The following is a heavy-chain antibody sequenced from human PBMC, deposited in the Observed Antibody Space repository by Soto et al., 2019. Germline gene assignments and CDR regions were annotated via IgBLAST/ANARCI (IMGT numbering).Heavy chain of an antibody. CDR1: GGSISSSSYY. V-gene: IGHV4-39*01. D-gene: IGHD3-22*01. CDR2: IYYSGST. J-gene: IGHJ4*02. CDR3: ARGVYYDRIDY. Sequence: SETLSLTCTVSGGSISSSSYYWGWIRQPPGKGLEWIGSIYYSGSTYYNPSLKSRVTISVDTSKNQFSLKLSSVTAADAAVYYCARGVYYDRIDYWGQRTLVTVSS.